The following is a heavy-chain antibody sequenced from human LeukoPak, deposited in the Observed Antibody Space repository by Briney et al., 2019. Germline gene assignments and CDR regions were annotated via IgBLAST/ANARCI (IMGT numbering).Heavy chain of an antibody. CDR2: INPNSGGT. D-gene: IGHD3-10*01. CDR3: ARDAPLLWFGELSNLDYFDY. Sequence: ASVKVSCKASGYTFTGYYIHWVRQAPGQGLEWMGWINPNSGGTNYAQNFQGRVTMTRDTSISTAYMELRSLRSDDTAVYYCARDAPLLWFGELSNLDYFDYWGQGTLVTVSS. CDR1: GYTFTGYY. V-gene: IGHV1-2*02. J-gene: IGHJ4*02.